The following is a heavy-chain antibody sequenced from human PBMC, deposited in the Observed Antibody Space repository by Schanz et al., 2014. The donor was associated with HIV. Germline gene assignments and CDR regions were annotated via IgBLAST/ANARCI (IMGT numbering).Heavy chain of an antibody. V-gene: IGHV3-23*01. CDR2: VRHDGGAT. D-gene: IGHD6-6*01. Sequence: EVQLLESGGGLEQPGGSLRLSCAASGFNFNNYAMTWVRQAPGKGLEWISAVRHDGGATYYADSVKGRFTISRDNSKNTLYLQMNSLRADDTAVYYCAKGWRGYSISSWVDYWGQGSLVTVSS. J-gene: IGHJ4*02. CDR3: AKGWRGYSISSWVDY. CDR1: GFNFNNYA.